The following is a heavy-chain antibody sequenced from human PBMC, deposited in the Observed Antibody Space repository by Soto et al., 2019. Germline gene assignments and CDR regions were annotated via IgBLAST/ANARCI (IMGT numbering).Heavy chain of an antibody. CDR2: ISGSGGST. J-gene: IGHJ4*02. D-gene: IGHD1-1*01. Sequence: EVELLESGGGLVQPGGSLRLSCAASGFTFTTYAMSWVRQAPGKGLEWVSVISGSGGSTYYADSVKGRFTISRDNSKNTLFLQKNSLRAEDTAVYYSAKGWGDSPWYDLDYWCQGILVTVS. CDR1: GFTFTTYA. V-gene: IGHV3-23*01. CDR3: AKGWGDSPWYDLDY.